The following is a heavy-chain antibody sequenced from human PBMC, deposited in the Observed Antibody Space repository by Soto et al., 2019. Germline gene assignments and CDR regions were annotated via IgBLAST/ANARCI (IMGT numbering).Heavy chain of an antibody. Sequence: ASVKVSCKASGYTFTTFSIHWVRQAPGQRLEWMGWINAGNGNTKYSQKFQGRVTITRDTSASTAYMELSSLRSEDTAIYYCARSLVTTFSDYFDPWGRGTLVTVSS. V-gene: IGHV1-3*01. CDR2: INAGNGNT. D-gene: IGHD3-16*01. J-gene: IGHJ5*02. CDR1: GYTFTTFS. CDR3: ARSLVTTFSDYFDP.